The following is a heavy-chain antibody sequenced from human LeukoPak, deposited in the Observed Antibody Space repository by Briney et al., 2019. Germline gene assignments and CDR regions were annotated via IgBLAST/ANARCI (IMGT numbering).Heavy chain of an antibody. CDR1: GGSISSSSHF. CDR2: INYSGST. J-gene: IGHJ4*02. D-gene: IGHD3-10*01. V-gene: IGHV4-39*01. CDR3: VRYVVSGSGIYYFDY. Sequence: SETLSLTCTVSGGSISSSSHFWSWIRQPPGKGLEWIASINYSGSTYYNPSLKSRVTISVDTSKNQFSLKLSSVTAADTAVFYCVRYVVSGSGIYYFDYWGQGTLVTVSS.